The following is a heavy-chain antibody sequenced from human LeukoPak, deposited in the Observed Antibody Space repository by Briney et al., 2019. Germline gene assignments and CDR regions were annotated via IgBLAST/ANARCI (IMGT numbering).Heavy chain of an antibody. CDR2: IYSSGST. D-gene: IGHD3-3*01. V-gene: IGHV4-61*02. J-gene: IGHJ4*02. CDR3: ASSRSITIFGVVITPFDY. CDR1: GCSISSGCYY. Sequence: SQTLSLTCTVSGCSISSGCYYGCLLRQPAGERLEWVGRIYSSGSTNYNPSLKSRVTISVDSSKNQFSLKLSSVTAADTAVYYCASSRSITIFGVVITPFDYWGQGTLVTVSS.